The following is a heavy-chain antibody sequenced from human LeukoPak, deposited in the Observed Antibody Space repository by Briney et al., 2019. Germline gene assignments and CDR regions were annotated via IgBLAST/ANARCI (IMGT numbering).Heavy chain of an antibody. J-gene: IGHJ3*02. Sequence: GSLRLSCTASGFTFGDYAMSWFRQAPGKGLEWVGFIRSKAYGGTTEYAASVKGRFTITRDDSKSIAYLQMNSLKTEDTAVYYCTRAPFPDGAFDIWGQGTMVTVSS. CDR2: IRSKAYGGTT. D-gene: IGHD2-21*01. CDR1: GFTFGDYA. V-gene: IGHV3-49*03. CDR3: TRAPFPDGAFDI.